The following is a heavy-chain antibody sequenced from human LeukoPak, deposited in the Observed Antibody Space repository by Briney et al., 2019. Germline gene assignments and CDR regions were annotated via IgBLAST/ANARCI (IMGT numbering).Heavy chain of an antibody. CDR3: ARVGVAYYYDSSGYYLPD. Sequence: GGSLRLSCAASGFTFDDYAMHWVRQAPGKGLEWVSGISWNSGSIGYADSAKGRFTISRDNAKNSLYLQMNSLRAEDTALYYCARVGVAYYYDSSGYYLPDWGQGTLVTVSS. J-gene: IGHJ4*02. CDR2: ISWNSGSI. D-gene: IGHD3-22*01. V-gene: IGHV3-9*01. CDR1: GFTFDDYA.